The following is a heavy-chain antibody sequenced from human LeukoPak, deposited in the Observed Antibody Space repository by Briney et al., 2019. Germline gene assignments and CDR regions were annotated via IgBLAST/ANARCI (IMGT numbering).Heavy chain of an antibody. J-gene: IGHJ4*02. V-gene: IGHV3-74*01. CDR3: AALPYSSGWYEDY. CDR2: INSDGSST. Sequence: GGSLRLSCAASGFTFSSYWMHWVRHAPGKGLVWVSRINSDGSSTSYADSVKGRFTISRDNAKNTLYLQMNSLRAEDTAVYYCAALPYSSGWYEDYWGQGTLVTVSS. D-gene: IGHD6-19*01. CDR1: GFTFSSYW.